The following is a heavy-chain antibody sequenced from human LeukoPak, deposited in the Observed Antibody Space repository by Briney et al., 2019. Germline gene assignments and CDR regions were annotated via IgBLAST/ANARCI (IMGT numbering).Heavy chain of an antibody. V-gene: IGHV3-30-3*01. CDR2: ISYDGSNK. CDR1: GFTFSSYA. Sequence: QAGGSLRLSCAASGFTFSSYAMHWVRQAPGKGLEWVAVISYDGSNKYYADSVKGRFTISRDNSKNTLYLQMNSLRAEDTAVYYCASRNYYDSSGYGDAFDIWGQGTMVTVSS. J-gene: IGHJ3*02. D-gene: IGHD3-22*01. CDR3: ASRNYYDSSGYGDAFDI.